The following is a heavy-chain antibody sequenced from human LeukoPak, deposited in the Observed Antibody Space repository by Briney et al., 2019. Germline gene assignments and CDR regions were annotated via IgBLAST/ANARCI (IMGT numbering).Heavy chain of an antibody. J-gene: IGHJ4*02. D-gene: IGHD3-3*01. CDR1: GFTFSSYS. V-gene: IGHV3-48*02. CDR3: AREPTYYDFWSGYYTGRYFDY. Sequence: QPGGSLRLSCAASGFTFSSYSMNWVRQAPGKGLEWVSYISSSSSTIYYADSVKGRFTISRDNAKNSLYQQMNSLRDEDTAVYYCAREPTYYDFWSGYYTGRYFDYWGQGTLVTVSS. CDR2: ISSSSSTI.